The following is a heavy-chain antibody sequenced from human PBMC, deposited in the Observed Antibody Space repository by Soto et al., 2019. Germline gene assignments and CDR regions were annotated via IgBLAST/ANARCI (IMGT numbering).Heavy chain of an antibody. CDR3: ARRPLSNYYFDY. Sequence: SETLSLTCTVSGGSITTYYWSWIRQPPGKGLEWIGYIYYSGSTNYNPSLKSRVTISVDTSKNQFSLKLSSVTAADTAVYYCARRPLSNYYFDYWGQGALVTVSS. J-gene: IGHJ4*02. CDR2: IYYSGST. V-gene: IGHV4-59*08. CDR1: GGSITTYY.